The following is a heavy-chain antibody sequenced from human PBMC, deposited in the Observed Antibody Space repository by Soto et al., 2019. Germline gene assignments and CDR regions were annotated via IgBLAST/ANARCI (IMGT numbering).Heavy chain of an antibody. V-gene: IGHV3-23*01. CDR2: ISGSGGST. CDR3: AKDILPYFDPTGGHFDY. D-gene: IGHD3-9*01. J-gene: IGHJ4*02. CDR1: GFTFSSYA. Sequence: GGSLRLSCAASGFTFSSYAMSWVRQAPGKGLEWVSAISGSGGSTYYADSVKGRFTISRDNSKNTLYLQMNSLRAEDTAVYYCAKDILPYFDPTGGHFDYWGQGTLVTVSS.